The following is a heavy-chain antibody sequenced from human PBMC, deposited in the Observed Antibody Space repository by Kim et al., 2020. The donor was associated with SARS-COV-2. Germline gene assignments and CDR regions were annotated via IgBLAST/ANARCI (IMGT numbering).Heavy chain of an antibody. D-gene: IGHD1-1*01. CDR2: ISSRGGGI. J-gene: IGHJ4*02. V-gene: IGHV3-9*01. Sequence: GGSLRLSCVVSGLNFGDHGMHWVRQFPGKGLEWVSGISSRGGGIDYAGSVKGRFTISRDNAKNSLYLQMNSLSLDDTAWYYCAKDRGSEAGTPRIEDWGQGTLVTVSS. CDR1: GLNFGDHG. CDR3: AKDRGSEAGTPRIED.